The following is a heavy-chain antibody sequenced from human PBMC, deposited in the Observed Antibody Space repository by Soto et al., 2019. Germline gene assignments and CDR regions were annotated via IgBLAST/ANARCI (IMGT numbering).Heavy chain of an antibody. J-gene: IGHJ5*02. CDR3: ARVDETGWFAP. CDR1: GYSFTRDD. Sequence: QVQLVQSGAEVKKPGASVKVSCKTSGYSFTRDDINWVRQAVGQGLQWLGWVNPKNGDTGYAQEFQGRVSMTRNISISTGYMELTRLRPEDTAVYYCARVDETGWFAPWGQGTLVTVSS. V-gene: IGHV1-8*01. CDR2: VNPKNGDT.